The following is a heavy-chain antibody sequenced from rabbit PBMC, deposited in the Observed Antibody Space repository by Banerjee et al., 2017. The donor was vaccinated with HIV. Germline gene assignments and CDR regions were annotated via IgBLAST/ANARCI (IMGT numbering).Heavy chain of an antibody. CDR2: IDPIFGSI. J-gene: IGHJ4*01. Sequence: QSLEESGGDLVKPGASLTLTCTASGFDFSRYYMTWVRQAPGKGLEWIGYIDPIFGSIYYASWVNGRFTISSHNAQNMLYLQLNSLTAADTATYFCARAYNSGWGGYFNLWGQGTLVTVS. V-gene: IGHV1S7*01. CDR1: GFDFSRYY. CDR3: ARAYNSGWGGYFNL. D-gene: IGHD4-1*01.